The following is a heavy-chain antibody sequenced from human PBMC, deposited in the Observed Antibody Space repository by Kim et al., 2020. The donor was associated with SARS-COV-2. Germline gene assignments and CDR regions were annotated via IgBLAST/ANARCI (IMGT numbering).Heavy chain of an antibody. CDR1: GFTFSSYS. V-gene: IGHV3-48*02. D-gene: IGHD3-9*01. J-gene: IGHJ6*02. CDR2: ISSSSSTI. CDR3: ARDPYYDILTGYQTRRGQGNYYYYGMDV. Sequence: GGSLRLSCAASGFTFSSYSMNWVRQAPGKGLEWVSYISSSSSTIYYADSVKGRFTISRDNAKNSLYLQMNSLRDEDTAVYYCARDPYYDILTGYQTRRGQGNYYYYGMDVWGQGTTVTVSS.